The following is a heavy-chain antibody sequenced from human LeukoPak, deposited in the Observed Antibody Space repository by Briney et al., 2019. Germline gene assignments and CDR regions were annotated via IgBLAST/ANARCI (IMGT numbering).Heavy chain of an antibody. CDR3: ASDIGYCSGGSCYWTRPFDY. CDR1: GFTFSSYS. J-gene: IGHJ4*02. CDR2: ISSSSSYI. Sequence: PGGSLRLSCAASGFTFSSYSMNWVRQAPGKGLEWVSSISSSSSYIYYADSVKGRFTISRDNAKNSLYLQMNSLRAEDTAVYYCASDIGYCSGGSCYWTRPFDYWGQGTLVPVSS. D-gene: IGHD2-15*01. V-gene: IGHV3-21*01.